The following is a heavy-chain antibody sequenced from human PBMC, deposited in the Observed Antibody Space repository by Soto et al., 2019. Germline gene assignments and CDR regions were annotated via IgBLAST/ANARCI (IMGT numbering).Heavy chain of an antibody. V-gene: IGHV1-69*06. D-gene: IGHD3-10*01. J-gene: IGHJ5*02. CDR1: GGPFSSYA. CDR3: ARVFTVRWFDP. CDR2: ITPMFGAP. Sequence: QVQLVQSGAEVKKPGSSVKVSCTASGGPFSSYAINWVRKAPGQGLEWMGVITPMFGAPHYAQNFKGRITITADKSTNTAYMELSSLTSGDTAVYFCARVFTVRWFDPWGQGTMVTVSS.